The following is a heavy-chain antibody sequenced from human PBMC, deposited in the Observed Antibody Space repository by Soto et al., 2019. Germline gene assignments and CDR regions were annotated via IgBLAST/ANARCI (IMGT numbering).Heavy chain of an antibody. J-gene: IGHJ4*02. D-gene: IGHD5-18*01. CDR1: GYTLTELS. CDR2: FDPEDGET. Sequence: SCKVSGYTLTELSMHWVRQAPGKGLEWMGGFDPEDGETIYAQKFQGRVTMTEDTSTDTAYMELSSLRSEDTAVYYCATDSGRDGYSSFDYWGQGTLVTVSS. V-gene: IGHV1-24*01. CDR3: ATDSGRDGYSSFDY.